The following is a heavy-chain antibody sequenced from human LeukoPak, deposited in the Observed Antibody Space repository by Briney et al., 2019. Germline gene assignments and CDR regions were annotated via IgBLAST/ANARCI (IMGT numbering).Heavy chain of an antibody. Sequence: SGGSLRLFCAPSGFPFSNYWMSWLRQAPGKGLEWLANVNEDGSYKYQVDSVRGRFTISRDNAKNSLYLQMDSLRAEDTAVYYCARDRNTRSSDYWGQGTLVTVSS. J-gene: IGHJ4*02. D-gene: IGHD2-2*01. V-gene: IGHV3-7*04. CDR3: ARDRNTRSSDY. CDR1: GFPFSNYW. CDR2: VNEDGSYK.